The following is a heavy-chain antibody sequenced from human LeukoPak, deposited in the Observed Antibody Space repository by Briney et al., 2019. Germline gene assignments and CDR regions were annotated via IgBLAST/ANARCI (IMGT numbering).Heavy chain of an antibody. CDR3: ARDGYGGNPGNH. V-gene: IGHV1-69*13. J-gene: IGHJ5*02. Sequence: ASVKVSCKASGGTFSSYAISWVRQAPGQGLEWMGGIIPIFGTANYAQKFQGRVTITADESTSTAYMELSSLRSEDTAVYYCARDGYGGNPGNHWGQGTLVTVSS. D-gene: IGHD4-23*01. CDR2: IIPIFGTA. CDR1: GGTFSSYA.